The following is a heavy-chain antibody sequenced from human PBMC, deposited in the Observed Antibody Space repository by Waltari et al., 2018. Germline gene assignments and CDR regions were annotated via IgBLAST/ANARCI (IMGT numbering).Heavy chain of an antibody. D-gene: IGHD2-15*01. CDR3: ARDLDCSGGSCYLFDY. CDR2: IKQDGSEK. CDR1: GFTFSRYW. J-gene: IGHJ4*02. Sequence: EVQLVESGGDLVQPGGSLRLSCAVPGFTFSRYWMSWVRQAPGKGLEWVANIKQDGSEKYYVDSVKGRFTISRDNAKNSLYLQMNSLRAEDTAVYYCARDLDCSGGSCYLFDYWGQGTLVTVSS. V-gene: IGHV3-7*01.